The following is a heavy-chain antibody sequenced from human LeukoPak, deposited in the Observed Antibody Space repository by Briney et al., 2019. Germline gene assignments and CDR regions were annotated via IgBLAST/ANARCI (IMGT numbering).Heavy chain of an antibody. CDR1: VGTFMSYA. CDR3: ARSIAAAGIGY. Sequence: ASVKVFCKVSVGTFMSYAISWVRQAPGQGLECIGGIIPIFGTANYAHRFQGRVTITTDESTSTAYMELSSLRSEDTAVYYCARSIAAAGIGYWGQGTLVTVSS. D-gene: IGHD6-13*01. CDR2: IIPIFGTA. J-gene: IGHJ4*02. V-gene: IGHV1-69*05.